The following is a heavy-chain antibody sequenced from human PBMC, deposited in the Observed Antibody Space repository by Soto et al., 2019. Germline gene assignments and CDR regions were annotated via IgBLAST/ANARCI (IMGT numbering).Heavy chain of an antibody. CDR3: ARYYGGYSDY. Sequence: SETLSLTCTVSGGSISSYYWSWVRQPPGKGLEWIGYIYYSGSTNYNPSLKSRVTISVDTSKNQFSLKLSSVTAADTAVYYCARYYGGYSDYWGQGTLVTVSS. V-gene: IGHV4-59*08. D-gene: IGHD3-10*01. J-gene: IGHJ4*02. CDR1: GGSISSYY. CDR2: IYYSGST.